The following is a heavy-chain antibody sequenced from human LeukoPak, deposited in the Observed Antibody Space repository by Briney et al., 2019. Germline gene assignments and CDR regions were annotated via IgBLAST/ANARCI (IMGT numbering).Heavy chain of an antibody. CDR1: GFTFSSYA. Sequence: GGSLRLSCAASGFTFSSYAMHWVRQAPGKGLEWEAVISYDGSNKYYADSVKGRFTISRDNSKNTLYLQMNSPRAEDTAVYYCARDPRAGFDYWGQGTLVTVSS. D-gene: IGHD6-13*01. CDR3: ARDPRAGFDY. CDR2: ISYDGSNK. J-gene: IGHJ4*02. V-gene: IGHV3-30*04.